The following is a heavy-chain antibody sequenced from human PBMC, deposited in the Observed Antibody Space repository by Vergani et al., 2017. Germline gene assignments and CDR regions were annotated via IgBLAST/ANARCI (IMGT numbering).Heavy chain of an antibody. D-gene: IGHD3-3*01. J-gene: IGHJ3*01. V-gene: IGHV4-34*01. CDR2: INHSGST. CDR3: VRRDFWVGPRTFDF. CDR1: GGSFSGYY. Sequence: QVQLQQWGAGLLKPSETLSLTCAVYGGSFSGYYWSWIRQPPGKGLEWIGEINHSGSTNYNPSLKSRVTISVDNSKRQFSLNVTSVTAADSAMYYCVRRDFWVGPRTFDFWGAGTPVTVSS.